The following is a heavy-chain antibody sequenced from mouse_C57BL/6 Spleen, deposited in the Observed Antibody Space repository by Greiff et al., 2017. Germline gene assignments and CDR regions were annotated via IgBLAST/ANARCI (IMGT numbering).Heavy chain of an antibody. CDR1: GYTFTSYW. J-gene: IGHJ3*01. CDR3: ASGLRGFAY. Sequence: QVQLQQSGAELVKPGASVKLSCKASGYTFTSYWMHWVKQRPGQGLEWIGYINPSSGYTKYNQKFKDKATLTADKSSSTAYMQLSSLTEEDSAVYCCASGLRGFAYWGQGTLVTVSA. V-gene: IGHV1-7*01. CDR2: INPSSGYT.